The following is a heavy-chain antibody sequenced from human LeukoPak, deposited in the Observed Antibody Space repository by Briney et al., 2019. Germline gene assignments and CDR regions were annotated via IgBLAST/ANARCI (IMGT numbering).Heavy chain of an antibody. D-gene: IGHD1-26*01. CDR1: GYSISSGYY. J-gene: IGHJ4*02. V-gene: IGHV4-38-2*02. CDR3: ARENSGSYYDYY. Sequence: SETLSLTCTVSGYSISSGYYWGWIRQPPGKGLEWIGSIHHSGSTYYNPSLKSRVTILVDKSKNQFSLRLSSVTAADTAVYYCARENSGSYYDYYWGQGTLVTVSS. CDR2: IHHSGST.